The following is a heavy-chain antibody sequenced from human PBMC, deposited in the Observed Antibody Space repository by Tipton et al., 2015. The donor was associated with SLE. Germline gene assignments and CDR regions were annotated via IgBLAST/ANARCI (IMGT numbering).Heavy chain of an antibody. CDR3: ARGVGTMIVAVPRSFDI. CDR1: GVAVSSFY. Sequence: TLSLTCTVSGVAVSSFYWSWIRQPAGKGLEWIGRIYASGSTNYNPSLKSRVTISVDTSKNQFSLKLKSVTAADTAVYYCARGVGTMIVAVPRSFDIWGQGTMVTVSS. V-gene: IGHV4-4*07. CDR2: IYASGST. J-gene: IGHJ3*02. D-gene: IGHD3-22*01.